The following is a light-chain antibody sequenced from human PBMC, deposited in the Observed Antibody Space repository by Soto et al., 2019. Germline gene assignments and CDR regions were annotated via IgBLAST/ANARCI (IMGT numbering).Light chain of an antibody. CDR2: EVS. CDR1: SSDVGAYDY. V-gene: IGLV2-14*01. CDR3: SSYSRRTLDVL. Sequence: QSALTQPASVSGSPGQSITISCTGTSSDVGAYDYVAWYQQHPGKAPKLMIYEVSNRPSGVSYRFSGSTSGNTASLTVSGLQAEDWAEYFCSSYSRRTLDVLFGGGTLVTVL. J-gene: IGLJ7*01.